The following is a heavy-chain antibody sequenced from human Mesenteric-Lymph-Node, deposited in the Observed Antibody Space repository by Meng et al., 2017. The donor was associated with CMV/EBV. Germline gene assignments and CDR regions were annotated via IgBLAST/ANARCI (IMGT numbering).Heavy chain of an antibody. D-gene: IGHD5-18*01. CDR1: GFTFNSYW. V-gene: IGHV3-20*04. CDR2: INWNGGNT. J-gene: IGHJ4*02. Sequence: GGSLRLSCAASGFTFNSYWMSWVRQAPGKGLEWVAGINWNGGNTDYGDSVKGRFTISRDNAKNSLYLQMNSLRAEDTALYYCARRDTALAQYYFDHWGQGTLVTVSS. CDR3: ARRDTALAQYYFDH.